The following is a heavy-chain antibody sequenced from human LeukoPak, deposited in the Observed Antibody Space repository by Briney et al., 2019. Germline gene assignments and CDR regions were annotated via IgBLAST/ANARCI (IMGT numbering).Heavy chain of an antibody. V-gene: IGHV3-33*06. CDR2: IWYDGSNK. Sequence: GGSLRLSCAASGFTFSSYGMHWVRQAPGKGLEWVAVIWYDGSNKYYADSVKGRFTISRDNSKNTLYLQMNSLRAEDTAVYYCAKDLSFAYYDSSGPLFQHWGKGTLVTVSS. CDR3: AKDLSFAYYDSSGPLFQH. D-gene: IGHD3-22*01. J-gene: IGHJ1*01. CDR1: GFTFSSYG.